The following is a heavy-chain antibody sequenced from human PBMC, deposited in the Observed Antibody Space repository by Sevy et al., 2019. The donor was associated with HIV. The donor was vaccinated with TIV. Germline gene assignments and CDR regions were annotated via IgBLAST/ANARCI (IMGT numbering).Heavy chain of an antibody. D-gene: IGHD2-2*02. Sequence: GGSLRLSCAASGFTFSNAWMSWVRQAPGKGLEWVGRIKSKTDGGTTDYAAPVKGGFTMSRDDSKNTLYLQMNILKTEDTAVYYCTTDRVGYCSSTSCYTSDAFDIWGQGTMVTVSS. J-gene: IGHJ3*02. CDR3: TTDRVGYCSSTSCYTSDAFDI. CDR2: IKSKTDGGTT. CDR1: GFTFSNAW. V-gene: IGHV3-15*01.